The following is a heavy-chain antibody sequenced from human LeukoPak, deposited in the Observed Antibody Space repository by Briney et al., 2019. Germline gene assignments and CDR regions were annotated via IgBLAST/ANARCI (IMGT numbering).Heavy chain of an antibody. CDR1: GFTFSSYG. D-gene: IGHD4-17*01. J-gene: IGHJ5*02. CDR3: AKDSSTYGDYGDNWFDP. V-gene: IGHV3-30*18. CDR2: ISYDGSNK. Sequence: GGSLRLSCAASGFTFSSYGMHWVRQAPGKGLEWVAVISYDGSNKYYADSVKGRSTISRDNSKNTLYLQMNSLRAEDTAVYYCAKDSSTYGDYGDNWFDPWGQGTLVTVSS.